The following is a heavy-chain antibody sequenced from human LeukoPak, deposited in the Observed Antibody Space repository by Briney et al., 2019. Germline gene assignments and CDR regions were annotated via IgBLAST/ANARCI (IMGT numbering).Heavy chain of an antibody. CDR3: ARDNNDFWSGSNWFDP. CDR2: IYYSGST. J-gene: IGHJ5*02. V-gene: IGHV4-31*03. Sequence: SETLSLTCTVSGGSISSGGYYWSWIRQHPGKGLEWIGYIYYSGSTYYNPSLKSRVTISVDTSKNQFSLKLSSVTAADTAVYYCARDNNDFWSGSNWFDPWGQGTLVTVSS. CDR1: GGSISSGGYY. D-gene: IGHD3-3*01.